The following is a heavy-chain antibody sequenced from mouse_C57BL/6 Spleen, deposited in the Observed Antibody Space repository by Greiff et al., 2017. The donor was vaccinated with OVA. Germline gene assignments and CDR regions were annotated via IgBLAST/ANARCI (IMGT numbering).Heavy chain of an antibody. CDR2: ILPGSGSN. J-gene: IGHJ2*01. CDR3: ARTYDGYSYYFDY. V-gene: IGHV1-9*01. CDR1: GYTFTGYW. D-gene: IGHD2-3*01. Sequence: VKVVESGAELMKPGASVKLSCKATGYTFTGYWIEWVKQRPGHGLEWIGEILPGSGSNSYNAKFKGKATFTADTSSNTAYMQLSSLTTEDSAIYYCARTYDGYSYYFDYWGQGTTLTVSS.